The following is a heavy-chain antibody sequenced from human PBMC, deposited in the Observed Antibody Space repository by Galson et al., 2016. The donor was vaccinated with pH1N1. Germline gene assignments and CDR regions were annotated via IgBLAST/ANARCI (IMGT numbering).Heavy chain of an antibody. CDR3: ASQGASFDTYYYHFGMAV. CDR2: INQDGTEL. CDR1: GFTFNNYW. J-gene: IGHJ6*02. D-gene: IGHD3-9*01. Sequence: SLRLSCAASGFTFNNYWMQWVRQAPGKGLEWVANINQDGTELYYGNSVKGRFTISRDNAKNSLLLQMHSLSPEDAAVYYCASQGASFDTYYYHFGMAVWGQGTTVSVSS. V-gene: IGHV3-7*01.